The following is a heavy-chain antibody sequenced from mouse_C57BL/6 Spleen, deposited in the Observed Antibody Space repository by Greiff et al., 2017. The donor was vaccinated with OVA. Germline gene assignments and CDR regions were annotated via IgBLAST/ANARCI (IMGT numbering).Heavy chain of an antibody. Sequence: EVKLQESGPGLVKPSQSLSLTCSVTGYSITSGYYWNWIRQFPGNKLEWMGYISYDGSNNYNPSLKNRISITRDTSKNQFFLKLNSVTTEDTATYYCARERTMVTTGGFDYWGQGTTLTVSS. J-gene: IGHJ2*01. CDR2: ISYDGSN. V-gene: IGHV3-6*01. CDR3: ARERTMVTTGGFDY. D-gene: IGHD2-2*01. CDR1: GYSITSGYY.